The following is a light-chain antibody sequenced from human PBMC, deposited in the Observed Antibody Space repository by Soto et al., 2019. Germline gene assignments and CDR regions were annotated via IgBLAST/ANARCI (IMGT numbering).Light chain of an antibody. CDR3: QQYNNWPPWT. J-gene: IGKJ1*01. Sequence: EIVMTQSPAALSVSPGERATLSCEASQTVRSNLAWYQQKPGQAPRLLIFNASARATGIPARFSGSGSGTDFTLTISSLQSEDFAVYYCQQYNNWPPWTFGQGTKVESK. CDR1: QTVRSN. CDR2: NAS. V-gene: IGKV3-15*01.